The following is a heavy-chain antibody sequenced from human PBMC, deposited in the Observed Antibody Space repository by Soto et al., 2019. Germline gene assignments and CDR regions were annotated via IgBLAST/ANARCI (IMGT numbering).Heavy chain of an antibody. CDR1: GGTFSSYA. CDR3: ASPPGLGLGELSLSFDY. J-gene: IGHJ4*02. D-gene: IGHD3-16*02. Sequence: SVKVSCKASGGTFSSYAISWVRQAPGQGLEWMGGIIPIFGTANYAQKFQGRVTITADESMSTAYMELSSLRSEDTAVYYCASPPGLGLGELSLSFDYWGQGTLVTVSS. V-gene: IGHV1-69*13. CDR2: IIPIFGTA.